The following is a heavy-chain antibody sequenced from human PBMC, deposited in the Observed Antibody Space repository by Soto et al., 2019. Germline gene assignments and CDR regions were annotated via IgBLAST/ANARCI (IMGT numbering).Heavy chain of an antibody. Sequence: EVQLVQSGAEVKKPGESLKISCEGSGYGFTSSWIAWVSQMPGKGLEWMGIIYLGDSDTRYSPSFQGQVTISVDKSISTAYLQWSSLKASDTAMYYCARQYCSGDCYSDYYYGMDVWGQGTTVTVSS. V-gene: IGHV5-51*01. CDR3: ARQYCSGDCYSDYYYGMDV. CDR2: IYLGDSDT. D-gene: IGHD2-21*02. J-gene: IGHJ6*02. CDR1: GYGFTSSW.